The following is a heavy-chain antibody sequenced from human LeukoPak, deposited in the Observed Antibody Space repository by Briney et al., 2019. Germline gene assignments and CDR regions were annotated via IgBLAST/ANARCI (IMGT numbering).Heavy chain of an antibody. CDR1: GFTFYKSA. V-gene: IGHV3-23*01. Sequence: PGGSLRLSCAASGFTFYKSAMTWVRQVPGTGLEWVSAISGRGDFTYYADSVKGRFTISRDNSKNMLYLQMTSLRADDTAVYYCARREAEESGPIDYWGQGTLVTVSS. CDR3: ARREAEESGPIDY. J-gene: IGHJ4*02. D-gene: IGHD3-3*01. CDR2: ISGRGDFT.